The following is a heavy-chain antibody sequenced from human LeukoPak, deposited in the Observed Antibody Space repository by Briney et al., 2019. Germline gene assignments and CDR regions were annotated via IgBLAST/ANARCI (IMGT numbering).Heavy chain of an antibody. CDR1: GDSISSSTYC. D-gene: IGHD5-18*01. V-gene: IGHV4-39*01. CDR3: ARLVSRRGYSFDY. CDR2: IYYSGTT. J-gene: IGHJ4*02. Sequence: SETLSLTCTVYGDSISSSTYCWGWIRQPPGKGLEWIGSIYYSGTTYYSPSLKTRVTISVDASKNQFSLKLSSVTAADTAVYYCARLVSRRGYSFDYWGQGTLVTVSS.